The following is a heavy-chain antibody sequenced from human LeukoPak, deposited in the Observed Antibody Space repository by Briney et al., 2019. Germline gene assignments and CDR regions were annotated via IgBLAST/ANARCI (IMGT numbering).Heavy chain of an antibody. CDR2: IYYSGST. D-gene: IGHD3-10*01. Sequence: SETLSLTCTVSGGSISSSSYYWGWIRQPPGKGLEWIGSIYYSGSTYYNPSLKSRVTISVDTSKNQFSLKLSSVTAADTAVYYCARVWLNYGRGAFDIWGQGTMVTVSS. V-gene: IGHV4-39*07. CDR3: ARVWLNYGRGAFDI. CDR1: GGSISSSSYY. J-gene: IGHJ3*02.